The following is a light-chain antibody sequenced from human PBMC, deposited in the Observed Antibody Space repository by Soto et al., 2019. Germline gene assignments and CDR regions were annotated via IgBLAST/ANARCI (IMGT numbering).Light chain of an antibody. J-gene: IGKJ5*01. Sequence: DIQITQCPSCFSTSLLERVTVTCRASQGINNWLAWYQQKPGKAPNLLIYTASTLESGVPSRFSGSGSGTEFTLTISSLQPEDFATYYCLQHNSHPITFGQGTRLEIK. CDR2: TAS. V-gene: IGKV1-17*03. CDR1: QGINNW. CDR3: LQHNSHPIT.